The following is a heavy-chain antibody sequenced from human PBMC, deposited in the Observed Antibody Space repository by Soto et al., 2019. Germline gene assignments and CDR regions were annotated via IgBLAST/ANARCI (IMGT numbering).Heavy chain of an antibody. CDR1: GGSISSGGYY. D-gene: IGHD6-6*01. CDR3: ARDTVHKTYHIAARRSWFDP. Sequence: SETLSLTCTVSGGSISSGGYYWSWIRQHPGKGLEWIGYIYYSGSTYYNPSLKNRVTISVDTSKNQFSLKLSSVTAADTAVYYCARDTVHKTYHIAARRSWFDPWGQGTLVTVSS. J-gene: IGHJ5*02. CDR2: IYYSGST. V-gene: IGHV4-31*03.